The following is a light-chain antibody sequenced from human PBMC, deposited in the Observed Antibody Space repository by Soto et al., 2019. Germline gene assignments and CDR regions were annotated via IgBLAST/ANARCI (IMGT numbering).Light chain of an antibody. CDR1: QSISSW. CDR3: QQYNSYSPYT. V-gene: IGKV1-5*03. CDR2: KAS. Sequence: DIQMTQSPSTLSASEGDRVTITCRASQSISSWLAWYQQKPGKAPKLLIYKASSLESGVPSRFSGSGSGTEFTLTISSLQPDDYATYYCQQYNSYSPYTFGQGTKLEIK. J-gene: IGKJ2*01.